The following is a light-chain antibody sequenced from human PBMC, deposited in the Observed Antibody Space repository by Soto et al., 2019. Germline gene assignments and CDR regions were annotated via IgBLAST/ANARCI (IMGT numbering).Light chain of an antibody. CDR3: QHYNNWPIT. Sequence: EIVLTQSPGTLSLSPGERATLSCRASQSVSNNYLAWYQQKPGQAPRLLIYGASNRATGIPDRFSGSGSGTDFTLTISRLEPEDFAVYHCQHYNNWPITFGQGTRLEIK. CDR2: GAS. V-gene: IGKV3-20*01. CDR1: QSVSNNY. J-gene: IGKJ5*01.